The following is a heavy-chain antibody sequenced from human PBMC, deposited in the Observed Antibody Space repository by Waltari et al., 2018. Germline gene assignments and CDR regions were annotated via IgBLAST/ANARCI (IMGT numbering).Heavy chain of an antibody. CDR2: IYYSGST. CDR1: GGSISSHY. V-gene: IGHV4-59*11. D-gene: IGHD5-12*01. J-gene: IGHJ4*02. Sequence: QVQLQESGPGLVKPSETLSLTCTVPGGSISSHYWSWIRQPPGKGLEWIGYIYYSGSTNYNPSLKSRVTISVDTSKNQFSLKLSSVTAADTAVYYCAGVEMATIAHDYWGQGTLVTVSS. CDR3: AGVEMATIAHDY.